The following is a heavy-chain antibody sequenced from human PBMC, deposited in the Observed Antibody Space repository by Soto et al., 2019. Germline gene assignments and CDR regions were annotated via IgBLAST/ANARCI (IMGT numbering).Heavy chain of an antibody. V-gene: IGHV3-23*01. CDR2: ISGGGGTT. Sequence: EVQLLESGGDLVQPGGSPRLSCAASGFTFSNFAMSWVRQAPGKGLEWVSVISGGGGTTYYADSVKGRFTISRDNSKNTLYLQMDSLRAEDTALYYCAKAMSSPSRPRNYFDYWGQGTLVTVSS. CDR1: GFTFSNFA. D-gene: IGHD6-6*01. CDR3: AKAMSSPSRPRNYFDY. J-gene: IGHJ4*02.